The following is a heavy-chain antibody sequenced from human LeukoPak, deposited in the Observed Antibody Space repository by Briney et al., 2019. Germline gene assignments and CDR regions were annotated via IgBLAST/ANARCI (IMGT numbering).Heavy chain of an antibody. Sequence: ASVKVSCKASGYTYTGYYMHWVRQAPGQGLEWMGWINPNSGGTNYAQKFQGRVTMTRDTSISTAYMELSRLRSDDTAVYYCARDHYYDSSGYEGDGYSYYGMDVWGQGTTVTVSS. V-gene: IGHV1-2*02. J-gene: IGHJ6*02. CDR1: GYTYTGYY. CDR2: INPNSGGT. CDR3: ARDHYYDSSGYEGDGYSYYGMDV. D-gene: IGHD3-22*01.